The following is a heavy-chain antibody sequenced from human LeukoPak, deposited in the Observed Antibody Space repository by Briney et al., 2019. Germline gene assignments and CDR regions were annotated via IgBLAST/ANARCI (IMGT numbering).Heavy chain of an antibody. CDR1: GGSISSYY. D-gene: IGHD6-19*01. CDR3: ARRGSGWLNWFDP. V-gene: IGHV4-59*01. J-gene: IGHJ5*02. CDR2: IYYSGST. Sequence: PSETLSLTCTVSGGSISSYYWSWVRQPPGKGLGWIGYIYYSGSTNYNPALKSRVTISVDTSKNQFSLKLSSVTAADTAVYYCARRGSGWLNWFDPWGQGTLVTVSS.